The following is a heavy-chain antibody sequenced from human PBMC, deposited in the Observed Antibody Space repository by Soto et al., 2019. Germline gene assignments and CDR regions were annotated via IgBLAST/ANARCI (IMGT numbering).Heavy chain of an antibody. CDR1: GFTFSSYA. CDR3: AKKAATYSGSYTAYYFDY. D-gene: IGHD1-26*01. CDR2: ISGSGGST. Sequence: GSLRLSCAASGFTFSSYAMSWVRQAPGKGLEWVSAISGSGGSTYYADSVKGRFTISRDNSKNTLYLQMNSLRAEDTAVYYCAKKAATYSGSYTAYYFDYWGQGTLVTVSS. V-gene: IGHV3-23*01. J-gene: IGHJ4*02.